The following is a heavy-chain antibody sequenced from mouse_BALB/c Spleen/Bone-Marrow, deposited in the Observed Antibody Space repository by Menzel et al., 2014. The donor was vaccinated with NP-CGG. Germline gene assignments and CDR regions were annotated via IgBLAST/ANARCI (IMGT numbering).Heavy chain of an antibody. Sequence: QVQLQQSGPDLVAPSQSLSITCTVSGFSLTSYGVHWVRQPPGKGLEWLVVIWSDGSTTYNSALKSRLSISKDNSKSXGFLKMNSLQTDDTAMYYCATNYYGSSYAMDYWGQGTSVTVSS. D-gene: IGHD1-1*01. CDR1: GFSLTSYG. CDR2: IWSDGST. J-gene: IGHJ4*01. CDR3: ATNYYGSSYAMDY. V-gene: IGHV2-6-2*01.